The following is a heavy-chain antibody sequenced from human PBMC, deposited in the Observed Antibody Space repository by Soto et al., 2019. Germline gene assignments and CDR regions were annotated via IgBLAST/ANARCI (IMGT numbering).Heavy chain of an antibody. CDR1: GYTFTSYY. CDR2: INPSGGST. Sequence: ASVKVSCKASGYTFTSYYMHWVRQAPGQGLEWMGIINPSGGSTSYAQKFQGRVTMTRDTSTSTVYMELSSLRSQATAVDYCARGHIVATIENYYYCYGMDVWGQGTTVTVSS. D-gene: IGHD5-12*01. J-gene: IGHJ6*02. CDR3: ARGHIVATIENYYYCYGMDV. V-gene: IGHV1-46*01.